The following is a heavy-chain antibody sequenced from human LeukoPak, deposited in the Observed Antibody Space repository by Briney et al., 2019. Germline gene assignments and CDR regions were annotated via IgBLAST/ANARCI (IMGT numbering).Heavy chain of an antibody. CDR2: IYYSGST. D-gene: IGHD2-15*01. CDR3: ARVSCGGGSCYHSRGWFDP. CDR1: GGSISSYY. Sequence: SETLSLTCTVSGGSISSYYWSWIRQPPGKGLEWIGYIYYSGSTNYNPSLKSRVTISVDTSKNQFSLKLSSVTAADTAVYYCARVSCGGGSCYHSRGWFDPWGQGTLVTVSS. V-gene: IGHV4-59*01. J-gene: IGHJ5*02.